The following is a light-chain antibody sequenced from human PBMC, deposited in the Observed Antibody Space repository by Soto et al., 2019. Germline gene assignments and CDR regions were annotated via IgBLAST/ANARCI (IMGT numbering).Light chain of an antibody. Sequence: DIQVTQSPSTLSASVGDRVTITCRASQSISSWLAWYQQKPGTAPKALIYKASNLESGVPARFSGSGSGTEFTLTISSLQPDDFATYYCQHYSGYPLSFGGGTKVEIK. CDR1: QSISSW. V-gene: IGKV1-5*03. J-gene: IGKJ4*01. CDR3: QHYSGYPLS. CDR2: KAS.